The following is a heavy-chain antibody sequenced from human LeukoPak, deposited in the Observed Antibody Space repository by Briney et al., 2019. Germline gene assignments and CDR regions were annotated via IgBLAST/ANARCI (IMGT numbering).Heavy chain of an antibody. CDR3: AVPNYYDSSGYYSKTYYYYGMDV. D-gene: IGHD3-22*01. Sequence: ASVKVSCKASGYTFTGYYMHWVRQAPGQGLEWMGWINPNSGGTNYAQKFQERVTITRDMSTSTAYMELSSLRSEDTAVYYCAVPNYYDSSGYYSKTYYYYGMDVWGQGTTVTVSS. V-gene: IGHV1-2*02. CDR2: INPNSGGT. CDR1: GYTFTGYY. J-gene: IGHJ6*02.